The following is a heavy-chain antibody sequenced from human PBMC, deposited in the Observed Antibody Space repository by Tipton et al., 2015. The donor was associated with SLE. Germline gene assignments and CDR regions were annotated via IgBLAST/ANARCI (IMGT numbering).Heavy chain of an antibody. V-gene: IGHV3-23*01. Sequence: SLRLSCAASGSTFSNYAMSWVRQAPGKGLEWVSAITGSGDRTYYIDSVKGRFTISRDNSKNSLYLQMNGLRAEDTAVYYCARSPVDYWNGYSAWGQGTLVAVSS. J-gene: IGHJ4*02. D-gene: IGHD3-3*01. CDR3: ARSPVDYWNGYSA. CDR1: GSTFSNYA. CDR2: ITGSGDRT.